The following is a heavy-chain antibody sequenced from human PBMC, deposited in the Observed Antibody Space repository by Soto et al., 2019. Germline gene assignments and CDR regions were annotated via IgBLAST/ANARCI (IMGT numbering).Heavy chain of an antibody. CDR3: ARSDYDILTGYEYYFDY. CDR2: INPNSGGT. D-gene: IGHD3-9*01. Sequence: ASVKVACKASGYTFTGYYMHWVRQANGQGLEWMGWINPNSGGTNYAQKFQGWVTMTRDTSISTAYMELSRLRSDDTAVYYCARSDYDILTGYEYYFDYWGQGTLVTVSS. V-gene: IGHV1-2*04. J-gene: IGHJ4*02. CDR1: GYTFTGYY.